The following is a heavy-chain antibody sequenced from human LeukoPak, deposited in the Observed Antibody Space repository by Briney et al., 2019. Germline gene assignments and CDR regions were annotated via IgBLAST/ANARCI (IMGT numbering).Heavy chain of an antibody. CDR2: ISPYNGNT. J-gene: IGHJ5*02. Sequence: ASVKVSCKASGYTFTSSGITWVRQAPGQGLEYMGWISPYNGNTNYVQKFQGSVTMTTDTSTSTAYMELRSLRSDDTAIYYCARDVKGFDPWGQGTLVTVSS. V-gene: IGHV1-18*04. CDR1: GYTFTSSG. CDR3: ARDVKGFDP.